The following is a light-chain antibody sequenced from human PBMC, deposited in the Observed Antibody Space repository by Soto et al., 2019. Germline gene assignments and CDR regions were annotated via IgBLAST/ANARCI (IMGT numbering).Light chain of an antibody. J-gene: IGKJ3*01. CDR3: QQSYSTPFT. V-gene: IGKV1-39*01. CDR1: QSISNY. Sequence: DIQMTQSPSSLSASVGDSVTITCRASQSISNYLNWYQQKPGKAPTLLGYAASSLQSGVPSRFSGSGSGTDFTLTISRLQPEDFATYYCQQSYSTPFTFGPGNKVDIK. CDR2: AAS.